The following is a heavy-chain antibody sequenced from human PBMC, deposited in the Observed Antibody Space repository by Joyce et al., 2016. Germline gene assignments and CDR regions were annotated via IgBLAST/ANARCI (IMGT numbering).Heavy chain of an antibody. V-gene: IGHV3-21*01. CDR2: ISRDNTYR. CDR1: GFIFSSYS. D-gene: IGHD4-11*01. CDR3: ARDVLTTVTKAYGY. J-gene: IGHJ4*02. Sequence: EVQLVESGGGLVKPGESLRLSCTALGFIFSSYSMTWVRQAPGKGLEWVSSISRDNTYRFHADSVKGRFTISRDNARNSLYLQMNSLRAEDTAVYYCARDVLTTVTKAYGYWGQGTLVAVSS.